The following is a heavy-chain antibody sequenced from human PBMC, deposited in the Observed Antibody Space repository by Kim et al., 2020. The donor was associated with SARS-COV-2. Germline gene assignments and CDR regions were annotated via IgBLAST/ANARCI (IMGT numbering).Heavy chain of an antibody. CDR1: GYSFTSYW. V-gene: IGHV5-51*01. D-gene: IGHD2-15*01. CDR3: ARESRVRGTPIYYYYYYGMDV. J-gene: IGHJ6*02. Sequence: GESLKISCKGSGYSFTSYWIGWVRQMPGKGLEWMVIIYPGDSDTRYSPSFQGQVTISADKSISTAYLQWSSLKASDTAMYYCARESRVRGTPIYYYYYYGMDVWGQGTTVTVSS. CDR2: IYPGDSDT.